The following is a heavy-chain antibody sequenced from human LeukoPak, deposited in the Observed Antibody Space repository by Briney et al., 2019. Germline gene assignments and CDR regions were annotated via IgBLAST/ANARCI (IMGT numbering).Heavy chain of an antibody. CDR3: VRGDGISH. V-gene: IGHV3-69-1*01. J-gene: IGHJ4*02. Sequence: PGGSLRLSCVASGFTLSDYNMNWVRQAPGKGLEWISSTRNSSVIFYGDSVKGRFSVSRDNAKNSLYLQMNSLRVEDTAMYYCVRGDGISHWGQGTLVTVSS. D-gene: IGHD3-9*01. CDR2: TRNSSVI. CDR1: GFTLSDYN.